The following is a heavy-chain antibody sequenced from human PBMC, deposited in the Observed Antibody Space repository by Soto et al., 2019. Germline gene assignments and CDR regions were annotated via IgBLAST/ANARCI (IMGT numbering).Heavy chain of an antibody. V-gene: IGHV3-23*01. CDR2: ISGSGGST. CDR3: AKGTPGGYDILTGYYFDY. Sequence: PGGSLRLSCAAAGFTFSSAGMNWVRQAPGKGLEWVSAISGSGGSTYYADSVKGRFTISRDNSKNTLYLQMNSLRAEDTAVYYCAKGTPGGYDILTGYYFDYWGQGTQVTVSS. D-gene: IGHD3-9*01. CDR1: GFTFSSAG. J-gene: IGHJ4*02.